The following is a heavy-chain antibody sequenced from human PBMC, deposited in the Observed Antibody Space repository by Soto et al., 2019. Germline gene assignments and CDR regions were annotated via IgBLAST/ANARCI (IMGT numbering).Heavy chain of an antibody. D-gene: IGHD6-19*01. Sequence: ASVKVSCKASGYTFTNYAMHWVRQAPGQRLEWMGWINAGNGNTGYAQKFQGRVTMTRNTSISTAYMELSSLRSEDTAVYYCARVRIRRIAVAGTSWFDPWGQGTLVTVSS. J-gene: IGHJ5*02. CDR3: ARVRIRRIAVAGTSWFDP. V-gene: IGHV1-3*01. CDR1: GYTFTNYA. CDR2: INAGNGNT.